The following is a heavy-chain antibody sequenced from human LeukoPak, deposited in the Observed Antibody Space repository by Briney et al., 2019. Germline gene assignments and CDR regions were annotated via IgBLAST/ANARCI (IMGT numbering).Heavy chain of an antibody. D-gene: IGHD2-21*02. V-gene: IGHV3-9*03. CDR2: ISYNSDTI. J-gene: IGHJ2*01. Sequence: GRCLRHSCAASGFTFDDYAMASVPQAPGKGLEMVSRISYNSDTIAYADAVKGQFTISVDHAKKPRSLQIDSRRTEDVALCECAKDYCGGHCYSGWYFDLWGRGTLVTVSS. CDR1: GFTFDDYA. CDR3: AKDYCGGHCYSGWYFDL.